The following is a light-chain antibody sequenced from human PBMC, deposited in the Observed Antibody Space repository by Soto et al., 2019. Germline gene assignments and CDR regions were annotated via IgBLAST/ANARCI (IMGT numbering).Light chain of an antibody. CDR2: AAS. CDR1: QSISSY. V-gene: IGKV1-39*01. J-gene: IGKJ3*01. CDR3: QQYGRSPFT. Sequence: DIQMTQSPSSLSASVGDRVTITCRASQSISSYLNWYQQKPGKAPKLLIYAASSLQSGVPSRFSGSGSGTDFTLTISRLEPEDFAVYYCQQYGRSPFTFGPGTKVDI.